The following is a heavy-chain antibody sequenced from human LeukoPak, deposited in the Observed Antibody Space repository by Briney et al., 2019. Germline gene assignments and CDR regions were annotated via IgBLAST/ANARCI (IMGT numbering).Heavy chain of an antibody. CDR1: GGSISRSSYY. D-gene: IGHD3-9*01. CDR2: IYYSGST. CDR3: AREADIPTHYFDY. Sequence: SETLSLTCTVSGGSISRSSYYWGWIRQPPGKGLEWIGSIYYSGSTYYNPSLKSRVTISVDTSKNQFSLKLSSVTAADTAVYYCAREADIPTHYFDYWGQGTLVTVSS. J-gene: IGHJ4*02. V-gene: IGHV4-39*07.